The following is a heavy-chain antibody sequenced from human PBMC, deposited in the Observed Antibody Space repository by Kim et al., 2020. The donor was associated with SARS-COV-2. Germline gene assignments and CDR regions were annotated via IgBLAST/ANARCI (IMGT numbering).Heavy chain of an antibody. D-gene: IGHD6-19*01. Sequence: AVSVKSRITINPDTSKNQFSLQLNSVTPEDTAVYYCARDYIIAVAGNFDYWGQGTLVTVSS. V-gene: IGHV6-1*01. CDR3: ARDYIIAVAGNFDY. J-gene: IGHJ4*02.